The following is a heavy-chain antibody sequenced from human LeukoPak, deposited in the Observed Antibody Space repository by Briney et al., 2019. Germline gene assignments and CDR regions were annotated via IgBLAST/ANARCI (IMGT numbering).Heavy chain of an antibody. CDR1: GGSISSSSYY. V-gene: IGHV4-39*07. CDR3: ARDRSYSNYIPYYYYYYMDV. Sequence: SETLSLTCTVSGGSISSSSYYWGWIRQPPGKGLEWIGSIYYSGSTYYNPSLKSRVTISVDTSKNQFSLKLSSVTAADTAVYYCARDRSYSNYIPYYYYYYMDVWGKGTTVTVSS. D-gene: IGHD4-11*01. CDR2: IYYSGST. J-gene: IGHJ6*03.